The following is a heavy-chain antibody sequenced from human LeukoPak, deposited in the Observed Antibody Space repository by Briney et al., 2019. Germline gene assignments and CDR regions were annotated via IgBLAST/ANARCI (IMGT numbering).Heavy chain of an antibody. V-gene: IGHV3-30-3*01. CDR2: ISYDGSNK. Sequence: PGRSLRLSCAASGFTFSSYAMHWVRQAPGKGLEWVAVISYDGSNKYYADSVKGRFTISRDNSKNTLYLQMNSLRAEDTAVYYCARDIRFLEGVNWFDPWGQGTLVTVSS. J-gene: IGHJ5*02. CDR3: ARDIRFLEGVNWFDP. CDR1: GFTFSSYA. D-gene: IGHD3-3*01.